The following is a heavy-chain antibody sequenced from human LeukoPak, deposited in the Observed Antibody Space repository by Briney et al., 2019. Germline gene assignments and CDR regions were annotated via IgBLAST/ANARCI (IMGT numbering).Heavy chain of an antibody. CDR2: IPHDGNNK. D-gene: IGHD3-10*01. J-gene: IGHJ6*03. CDR1: GFTVSSNY. Sequence: GSLRLSCAASGFTVSSNYMSWVRQAPGKGLEWVAFIPHDGNNKYYADSMKGRFTISRDNSKNTLYLQMNSLRAEDTAVYYCAKGVGGSANYWYMDVWGKGTTVTVSS. CDR3: AKGVGGSANYWYMDV. V-gene: IGHV3-30*02.